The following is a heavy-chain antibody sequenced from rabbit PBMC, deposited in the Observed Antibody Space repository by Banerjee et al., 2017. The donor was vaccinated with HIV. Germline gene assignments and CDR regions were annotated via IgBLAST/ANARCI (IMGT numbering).Heavy chain of an antibody. Sequence: QEQLVEYGGDLVQPGASLTLTCTASGFDFSSNAMCWVRQAPGKGLEWIACIYVGSSGSTYYASWAKGRFTISKTSSTTVTLQMTSLTAADTATYFCARGTSSSGYYSGSLNLWGPGTLVTVS. CDR1: GFDFSSNA. D-gene: IGHD1-1*01. CDR3: ARGTSSSGYYSGSLNL. J-gene: IGHJ4*01. V-gene: IGHV1S45*01. CDR2: IYVGSSGST.